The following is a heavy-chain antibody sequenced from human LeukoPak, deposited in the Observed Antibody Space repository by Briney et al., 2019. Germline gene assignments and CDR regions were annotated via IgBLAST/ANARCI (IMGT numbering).Heavy chain of an antibody. V-gene: IGHV4-4*07. Sequence: PSETLSLTCTVSGGSISSYYWSWIRQPAGKGLEWIGRIYTSGSTNYNPSLKSRVTMSVDTSKNQFSLKLSSVTAADTAVYYCARDHDYYGSGMVDYWGQGTLVTVSS. D-gene: IGHD3-10*01. CDR2: IYTSGST. CDR1: GGSISSYY. J-gene: IGHJ4*02. CDR3: ARDHDYYGSGMVDY.